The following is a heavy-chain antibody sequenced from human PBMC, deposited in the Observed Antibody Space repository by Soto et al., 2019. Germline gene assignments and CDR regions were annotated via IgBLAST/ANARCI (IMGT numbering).Heavy chain of an antibody. V-gene: IGHV4-4*07. J-gene: IGHJ4*02. D-gene: IGHD2-2*01. CDR2: IYTSGST. Sequence: ETLSLTCTVSGGSISSYYWSWIRQPAGKGLEWIGRIYTSGSTNYNPSLKSRVTMSVDTSKNQFSLKLSSVTAADTAVYYCASLYCSSTSCWAFDYWGQGTLVTVSS. CDR3: ASLYCSSTSCWAFDY. CDR1: GGSISSYY.